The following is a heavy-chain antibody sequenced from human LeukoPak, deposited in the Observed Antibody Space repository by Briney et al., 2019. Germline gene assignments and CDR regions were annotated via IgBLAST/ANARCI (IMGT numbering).Heavy chain of an antibody. V-gene: IGHV4-34*01. J-gene: IGHJ4*02. CDR2: INHSGST. CDR1: GGSFSGYY. Sequence: SETLSLTCAVYGGSFSGYYWSWIRQPPGKGLEWIGEINHSGSTNYNPSLKSRVTISVDTSKNQFSLKLSSVTAADTAVYYCARDPYVWGSYRYSYWGQGTLVTVSS. D-gene: IGHD3-16*02. CDR3: ARDPYVWGSYRYSY.